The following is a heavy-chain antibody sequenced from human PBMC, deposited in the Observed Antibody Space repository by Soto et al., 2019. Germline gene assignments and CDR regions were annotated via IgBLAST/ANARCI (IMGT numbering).Heavy chain of an antibody. Sequence: QVQLQESGPGLVKPSGTLSLPCAVSGGSITSNNWWRWVCQPPWKGLEWIGDIYYSGNTNYTPSLRGPVSMSVYKSQYQFSLWLSSVAAAAAAVYYYARDFSDYSSWYFGLWFQG. J-gene: IGHJ4*02. CDR2: IYYSGNT. CDR3: ARDFSDYSSWYFGL. CDR1: GGSITSNNW. D-gene: IGHD6-13*01. V-gene: IGHV4-4*02.